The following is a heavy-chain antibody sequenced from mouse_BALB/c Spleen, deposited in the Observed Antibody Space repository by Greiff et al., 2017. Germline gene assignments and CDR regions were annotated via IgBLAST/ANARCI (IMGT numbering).Heavy chain of an antibody. J-gene: IGHJ4*01. D-gene: IGHD1-2*01. Sequence: VQLQQSGAELVRPGASVKLSCKASGYTFTSYWINWVKQRPGQGLEWIGNIYPSDSYTNYNQKFKDKATLTVDKSSSTAYMQLSSPTSEDSAVYYCTRYGRLRAMDYWGQGTSVTVSS. CDR3: TRYGRLRAMDY. V-gene: IGHV1-69*02. CDR2: IYPSDSYT. CDR1: GYTFTSYW.